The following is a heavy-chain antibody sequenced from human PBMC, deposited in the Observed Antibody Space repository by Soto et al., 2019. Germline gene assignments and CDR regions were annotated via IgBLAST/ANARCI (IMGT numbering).Heavy chain of an antibody. CDR3: ARDTHGSSWFDY. CDR2: IIPIFGTA. J-gene: IGHJ4*03. V-gene: IGHV1-69*13. Sequence: SVKVSCKASGGTFSSYAISWVRQAPGQGLEWMGGIIPIFGTANYAQKFQGRVTITADESTSTAYMELSSLRSEDTAVYYCARDTHGSSWFDYWGQGTMVTVSS. CDR1: GGTFSSYA. D-gene: IGHD2-15*01.